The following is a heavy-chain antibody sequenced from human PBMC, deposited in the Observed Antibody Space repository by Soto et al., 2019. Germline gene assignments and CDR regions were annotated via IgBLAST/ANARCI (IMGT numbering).Heavy chain of an antibody. V-gene: IGHV3-48*02. D-gene: IGHD2-15*01. CDR3: ARDAPRCSGGTCLDY. J-gene: IGHJ4*02. CDR1: GFTFSSFS. CDR2: ISSSSITI. Sequence: EVHLMESGGGLVQPGGSLRLSCAASGFTFSSFSMNWVRQAPGKGLEWVSYISSSSITIYYADSVRGRFTISRDNAKNTLYLQMNSLRDEDTAVFYCARDAPRCSGGTCLDYWGQGTLVTVSS.